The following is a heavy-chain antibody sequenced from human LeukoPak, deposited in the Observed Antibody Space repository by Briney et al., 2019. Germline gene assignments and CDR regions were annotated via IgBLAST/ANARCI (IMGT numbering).Heavy chain of an antibody. J-gene: IGHJ4*02. V-gene: IGHV4-39*07. CDR2: IYYSGST. Sequence: PSETLSLTCTVSGSSISSSSYYWGWIRQPPGKGLEWIGSIYYSGSTYYNPSLKSRVTISVDTSKNQFSLKLSSVTAADTAVYYCARDLTIFGVVHDYWGQGTLVTVSS. D-gene: IGHD3-3*01. CDR3: ARDLTIFGVVHDY. CDR1: GSSISSSSYY.